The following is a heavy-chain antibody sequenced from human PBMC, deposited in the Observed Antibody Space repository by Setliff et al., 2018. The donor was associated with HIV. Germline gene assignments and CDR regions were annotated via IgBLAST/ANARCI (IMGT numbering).Heavy chain of an antibody. Sequence: TLSLTCTVSGGSISSGSYYWSWIRQPAGKGLDWVGHIFTSGSTNYNPSLKSRVTISVDTSKNTVSLQMNSLRPEDTAVYYCVRDRGTGTWYEGNCFDPWGQGTLVTVSS. J-gene: IGHJ5*02. CDR2: IFTSGST. CDR1: GGSISSGSYY. V-gene: IGHV4-61*09. CDR3: VRDRGTGTWYEGNCFDP. D-gene: IGHD6-13*01.